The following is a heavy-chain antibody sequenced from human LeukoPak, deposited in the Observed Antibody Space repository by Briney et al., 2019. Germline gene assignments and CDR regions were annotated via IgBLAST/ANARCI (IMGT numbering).Heavy chain of an antibody. CDR1: GFTFKSSS. CDR2: IGHFTGDI. V-gene: IGHV3-21*06. Sequence: GGSLRLSCVTSGFTFKSSSMSWVRQAPGKGLEWVAFIGHFTGDIFYADSVKGRFNISRDEAKDSVYLQMNSLRVDDTAVYFCARDPYTGSMFDYWGHGTVVTVSS. D-gene: IGHD1-1*01. J-gene: IGHJ4*01. CDR3: ARDPYTGSMFDY.